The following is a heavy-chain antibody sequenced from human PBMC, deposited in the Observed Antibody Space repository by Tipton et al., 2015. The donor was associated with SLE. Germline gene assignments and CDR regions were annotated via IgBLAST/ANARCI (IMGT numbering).Heavy chain of an antibody. J-gene: IGHJ4*02. CDR3: ARDRYGDYTY. CDR1: GFTFSSYG. V-gene: IGHV3-33*01. Sequence: SLRLSCAASGFTFSSYGMHWVRQAPGKGLEWVAVIWDDGFNDFYADSVKGRFIISRDNSKNTPFLQMNSLRAEDTAVYYCARDRYGDYTYWGQGTLVTVSS. CDR2: IWDDGFND. D-gene: IGHD4-17*01.